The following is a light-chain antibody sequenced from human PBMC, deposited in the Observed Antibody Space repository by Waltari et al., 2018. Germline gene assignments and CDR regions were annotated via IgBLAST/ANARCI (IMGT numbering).Light chain of an antibody. Sequence: QSALTQPPSASGSPGQSVTISCTGTSSDVGGYNYVSWYQQHPGKAPKLMIYEVSKRPSGVPDRFSGSKSGNTASLTVSGLQAEDEADYYCSSYAGSTWVFGGGTKLTAL. CDR2: EVS. CDR3: SSYAGSTWV. V-gene: IGLV2-8*01. J-gene: IGLJ3*02. CDR1: SSDVGGYNY.